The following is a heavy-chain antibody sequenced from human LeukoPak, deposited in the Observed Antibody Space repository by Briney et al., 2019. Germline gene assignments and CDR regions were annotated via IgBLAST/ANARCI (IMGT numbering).Heavy chain of an antibody. CDR3: ARRSRITAPRLDDAFDI. CDR1: GYTFTNYG. V-gene: IGHV1-18*01. Sequence: ASVKVSCKASGYTFTNYGIIWVRQAPGRGLEWMGWNSAYNDNTNYAQKFQGRVTMTTDTSTNTAYMELRSLTSDDTAVYYCARRSRITAPRLDDAFDIWGQGTMVTVSS. J-gene: IGHJ3*02. CDR2: NSAYNDNT. D-gene: IGHD6-6*01.